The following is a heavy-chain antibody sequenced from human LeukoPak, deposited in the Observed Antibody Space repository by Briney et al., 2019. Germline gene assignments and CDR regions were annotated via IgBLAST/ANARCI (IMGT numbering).Heavy chain of an antibody. V-gene: IGHV4-38-2*01. J-gene: IGHJ5*02. CDR3: ARPILEYSSSSYWFDP. CDR1: GYYISSGYY. D-gene: IGHD6-6*01. CDR2: IYHSGST. Sequence: SSETLSLTCAVSGYYISSGYYWGWIRQPPGKGLEWIGSIYHSGSTYYNPSLKSRVTISVDTSKNQFSLKLSSVTAADTAVYYCARPILEYSSSSYWFDPWGQGTLVTVSS.